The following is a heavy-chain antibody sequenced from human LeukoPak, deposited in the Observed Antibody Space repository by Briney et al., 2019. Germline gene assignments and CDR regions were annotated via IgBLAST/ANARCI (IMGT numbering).Heavy chain of an antibody. V-gene: IGHV4-59*01. CDR3: ARDLGWLHYAD. CDR1: GGSISSYY. D-gene: IGHD5-12*01. J-gene: IGHJ4*02. Sequence: SETLSLTCTVSGGSISSYYWSWIRQAPGRGLEWIGYIYYSGSTNYNPSLKSRVTTSADTSENQFSLKLSSVTAADTAIYYCARDLGWLHYADWGQGTLVTVSS. CDR2: IYYSGST.